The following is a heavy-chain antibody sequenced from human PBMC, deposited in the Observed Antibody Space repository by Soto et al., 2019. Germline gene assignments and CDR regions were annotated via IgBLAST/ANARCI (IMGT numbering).Heavy chain of an antibody. CDR3: ASELSTDYSRGWSVRDA. CDR2: ISHDGSIE. CDR1: GFTFSTHT. V-gene: IGHV3-30-3*01. D-gene: IGHD6-19*01. Sequence: QVQLVESGGGVVQPGRSLRLSCAASGFTFSTHTMHWVRQAPGRGLEWVAVISHDGSIEYYADSVKGRFTISRDNSKNTRYLPVSGLGVEDAALAYCASELSTDYSRGWSVRDAWGQGTLVTVSS. J-gene: IGHJ5*02.